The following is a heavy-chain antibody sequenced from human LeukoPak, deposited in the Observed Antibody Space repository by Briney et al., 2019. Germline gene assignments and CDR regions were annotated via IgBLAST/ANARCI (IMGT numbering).Heavy chain of an antibody. Sequence: SETLSLTCTVSGGSINGRWWSWIRQSPGKGLEWIGYIQFTGSTNYNPSLNGRATASVDASKNQFSLKLTSVTAADTAVYYCAGLHFQSAEEFGPWGRGTLVTVSS. D-gene: IGHD6-25*01. CDR3: AGLHFQSAEEFGP. CDR1: GGSINGRW. J-gene: IGHJ5*02. V-gene: IGHV4-59*03. CDR2: IQFTGST.